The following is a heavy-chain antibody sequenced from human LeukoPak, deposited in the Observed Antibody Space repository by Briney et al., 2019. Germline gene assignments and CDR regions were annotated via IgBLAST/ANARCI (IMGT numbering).Heavy chain of an antibody. CDR1: GYTFTSYY. D-gene: IGHD6-13*01. V-gene: IGHV1-46*01. CDR3: IAAAGPTFDF. CDR2: INPSGGST. J-gene: IGHJ4*02. Sequence: ASVKLSCTASGYTFTSYYMHWVRRAPGQGLEWMGIINPSGGSTSYAQKFQGRVTMTRDTSTSTVYMEQSSLRSEDTAVYYCIAAAGPTFDFWGQGTLVTVSS.